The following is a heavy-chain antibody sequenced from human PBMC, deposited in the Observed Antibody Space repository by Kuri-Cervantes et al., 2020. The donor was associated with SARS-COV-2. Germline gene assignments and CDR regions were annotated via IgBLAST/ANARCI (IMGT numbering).Heavy chain of an antibody. CDR2: ISGSGGST. J-gene: IGHJ4*02. D-gene: IGHD6-19*01. CDR3: ARPLMAGPHYFDF. CDR1: GFTFSSYA. Sequence: LSLTCAASGFTFSSYAMSWVRQAPGKGLEWVSAISGSGGSTYYADSVKGRFTISRDNSKNTLYLQMNSLRAEDTAVYYCARPLMAGPHYFDFWGQGTLVTVSS. V-gene: IGHV3-23*01.